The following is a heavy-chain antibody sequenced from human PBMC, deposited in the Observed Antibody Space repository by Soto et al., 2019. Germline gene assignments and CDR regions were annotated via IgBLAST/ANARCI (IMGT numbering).Heavy chain of an antibody. V-gene: IGHV1-69*13. Sequence: ASVKVSCKASVGTFSSYAISWVRQAPGQGLEWMGGIIPIFGTANYAQKFQGRVTITADESTSTAYMELSSLRSEDTAVYYCSKTEEQSSTSWYENWFDPWGQGTLVTVSS. CDR3: SKTEEQSSTSWYENWFDP. CDR2: IIPIFGTA. CDR1: VGTFSSYA. D-gene: IGHD2-2*01. J-gene: IGHJ5*02.